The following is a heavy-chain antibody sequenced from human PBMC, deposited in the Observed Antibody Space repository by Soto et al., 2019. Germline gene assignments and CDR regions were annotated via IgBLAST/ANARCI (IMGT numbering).Heavy chain of an antibody. CDR2: ISSKNNRSSYYI. D-gene: IGHD4-17*01. V-gene: IGHV3-21*01. Sequence: XGSLGLSFAASGFCVISYSVNWLRQTPGQGLEWVSSISSKNNRSSYYIHYADSVKGRFTISRDNAKNSLYLQMNTLRAEDTGVYYCARVSIEYGSKPYFFDKWGQGTLVTVPS. CDR1: GFCVISYS. J-gene: IGHJ4*02. CDR3: ARVSIEYGSKPYFFDK.